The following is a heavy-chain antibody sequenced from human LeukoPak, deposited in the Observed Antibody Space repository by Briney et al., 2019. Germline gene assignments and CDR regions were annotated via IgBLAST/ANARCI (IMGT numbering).Heavy chain of an antibody. CDR3: AREGGYSSSKVDY. J-gene: IGHJ4*02. V-gene: IGHV3-23*01. Sequence: PGGSLRLSCAASGFTLSNYAMSWVRQAPGKGLEWVSAFSGGGGGTYYADSVKGRFTISRDNSKNTLYLQMNSLRADDTAVYYCAREGGYSSSKVDYWGQGTLVTVSS. CDR2: FSGGGGGT. CDR1: GFTLSNYA. D-gene: IGHD6-6*01.